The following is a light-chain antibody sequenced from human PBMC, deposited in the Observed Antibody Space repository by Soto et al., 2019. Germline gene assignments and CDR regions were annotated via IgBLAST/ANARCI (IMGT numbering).Light chain of an antibody. J-gene: IGKJ5*01. Sequence: IQLTHSPSTLPASVLDRVTITFLASQSISIYLNWYQQKPGKAPKLLIYAASSLQSGVPSRFSGSGSGTDFTLTITSLQPEDFATYYCQQSYGTPITFGQGTRLEIK. V-gene: IGKV1-39*01. CDR2: AAS. CDR3: QQSYGTPIT. CDR1: QSISIY.